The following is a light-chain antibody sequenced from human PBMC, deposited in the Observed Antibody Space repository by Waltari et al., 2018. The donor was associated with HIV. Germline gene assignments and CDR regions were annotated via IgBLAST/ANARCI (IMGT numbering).Light chain of an antibody. CDR1: SSNIGSNA. J-gene: IGLJ2*01. CDR2: SNN. V-gene: IGLV1-44*01. CDR3: AAWDDSLNGLL. Sequence: QSVLTQPPSASGTPGQGVTISCSGSSSNIGSNAVHWYRQLPGTAPKVLIYSNNRRPSGVPDRFSGSKSGTSASLAISGLQSEDDADYYCAAWDDSLNGLLFGGGTKLTVL.